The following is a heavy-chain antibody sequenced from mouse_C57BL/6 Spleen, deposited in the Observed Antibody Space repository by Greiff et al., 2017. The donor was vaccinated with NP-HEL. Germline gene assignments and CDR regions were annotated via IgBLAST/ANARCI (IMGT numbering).Heavy chain of an antibody. CDR3: ANYDYDGSYWYFDV. D-gene: IGHD2-4*01. CDR1: GYAFSSSW. V-gene: IGHV1-82*01. J-gene: IGHJ1*03. CDR2: IYPGDGDT. Sequence: QVQLQQSGPELVKPGASVKISCKASGYAFSSSWMNWVKQRPGKGLEWIGRIYPGDGDTNYNGKFKGKATLTADKSSSTAYMQLSSLTSEDSAVYFCANYDYDGSYWYFDVWGTGTTVTVSS.